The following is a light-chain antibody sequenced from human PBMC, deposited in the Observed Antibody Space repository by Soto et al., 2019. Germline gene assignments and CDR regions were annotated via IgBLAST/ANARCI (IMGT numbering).Light chain of an antibody. Sequence: QSALIQPPSVSGSPGQSVTISCTGTSSDVGSYDYVSWSQHHPGTVPKPMIYNVNSQPSGVPGRFSGSKSGNMASMTISRLQAEDEAGYYCNSYTSGSTLYVFGSGTKLTVL. V-gene: IGLV2-18*02. CDR2: NVN. CDR1: SSDVGSYDY. J-gene: IGLJ1*01. CDR3: NSYTSGSTLYV.